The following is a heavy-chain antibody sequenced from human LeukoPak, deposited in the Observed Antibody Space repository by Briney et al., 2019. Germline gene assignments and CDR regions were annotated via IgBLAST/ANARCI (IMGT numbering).Heavy chain of an antibody. V-gene: IGHV4-38-2*01. Sequence: PSETLSLTCAVSGYSISSGYYWGWIRQPPGKGLEWIGSMYHSRSTYYNPALKSRVTISTHTSKNQFSLNLSSVTAADTAVYYCARHGRAYWYLDLWGRRTLVTVSS. CDR3: ARHGRAYWYLDL. CDR1: GYSISSGYY. CDR2: MYHSRST. D-gene: IGHD1-26*01. J-gene: IGHJ2*01.